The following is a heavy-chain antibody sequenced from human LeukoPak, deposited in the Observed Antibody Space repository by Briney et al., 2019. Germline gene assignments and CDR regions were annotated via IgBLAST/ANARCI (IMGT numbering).Heavy chain of an antibody. CDR1: GFTFSSYE. Sequence: GGSLRLSCAAPGFTFSSYEMNWVRQAPGQGLEWVAYISSTGNTVHYAGSVKGRFTISRDNAKNSLYLQMNRLRAEDTAVYYCTKETPQMDVWGKGTTVIVSS. J-gene: IGHJ6*04. V-gene: IGHV3-48*03. CDR2: ISSTGNTV. D-gene: IGHD2-15*01. CDR3: TKETPQMDV.